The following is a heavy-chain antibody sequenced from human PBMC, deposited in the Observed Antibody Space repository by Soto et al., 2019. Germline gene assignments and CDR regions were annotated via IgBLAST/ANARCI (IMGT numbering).Heavy chain of an antibody. CDR3: ARTYTSGWYDY. D-gene: IGHD6-19*01. CDR2: ISSHNGNT. CDR1: GYTFRTYD. V-gene: IGHV1-18*01. Sequence: QVHLVQSGAEVKKPGASVKVSCKASGYTFRTYDISWVRQAPGQGLEWMGWISSHNGNTNYAQKVQDRATMTTDTSTSTAYMELRSLRSDYTAVYYCARTYTSGWYDYWGQGTLVTVSS. J-gene: IGHJ4*02.